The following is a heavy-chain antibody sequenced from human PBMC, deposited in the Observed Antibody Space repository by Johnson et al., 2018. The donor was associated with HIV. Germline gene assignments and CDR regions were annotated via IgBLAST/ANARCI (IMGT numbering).Heavy chain of an antibody. V-gene: IGHV3-23*04. CDR2: ISGSGGST. Sequence: VQVVESGGGLVQPGGSLRLSCAASGFTFSSYAMSWVRQAPGKGLEWVSAISGSGGSTYYADSVKGRFTLSRDNSKNTLYLQMNSLRAEDTAVYYCAKDLYYDSSGAGAFDIWGQGTMVTVSS. CDR1: GFTFSSYA. D-gene: IGHD3-22*01. CDR3: AKDLYYDSSGAGAFDI. J-gene: IGHJ3*02.